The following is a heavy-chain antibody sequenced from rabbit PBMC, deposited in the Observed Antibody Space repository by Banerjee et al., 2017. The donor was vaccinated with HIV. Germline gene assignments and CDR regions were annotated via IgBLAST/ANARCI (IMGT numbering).Heavy chain of an antibody. J-gene: IGHJ4*01. CDR1: GFSFSSYYY. V-gene: IGHV1S45*01. Sequence: QEQLVESGGGLVQPEGSLTLTCTASGFSFSSYYYMCWVRQAPGKGLELIASIVAGSGGSTYFASWAKGRFTISKTSSTTVTLQMTSLTAADTATYFCARGAGTSYAYGLALWGPGTLVTVS. CDR2: IVAGSGGST. D-gene: IGHD8-1*01. CDR3: ARGAGTSYAYGLAL.